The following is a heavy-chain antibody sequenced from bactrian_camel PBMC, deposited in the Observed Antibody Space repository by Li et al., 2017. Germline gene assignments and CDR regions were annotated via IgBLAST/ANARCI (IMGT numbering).Heavy chain of an antibody. J-gene: IGHJ4*01. CDR1: GNLYNLNC. V-gene: IGHV3S53*01. CDR2: IDVDGST. CDR3: AADPGGRVATFPGFWPGPEAHGHY. Sequence: HVQLVESGGGSVQPGGSLRLSCAASGNLYNLNCLGWFRQAPGKEREGVVSIDVDGSTMYADSVKGRFTISKDYVRNTLTLEMDSLKPEDTGMYYCAADPGGRVATFPGFWPGPEAHGHYWGQGTQVTVS. D-gene: IGHD1*01.